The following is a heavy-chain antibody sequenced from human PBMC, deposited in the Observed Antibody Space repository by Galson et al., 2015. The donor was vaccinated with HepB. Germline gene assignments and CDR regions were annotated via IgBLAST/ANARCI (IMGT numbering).Heavy chain of an antibody. D-gene: IGHD3-10*01. Sequence: SLRLSCAASGFTFSSYDMHWVRQATGKGLEWVSAIGTAGDTYYPGSVKGRFTISRENAKNSLYLQMNSLRAGDTAVYYCARAYGSGSYYNPAGYYYYGMDVWGQGTTVTVSS. CDR1: GFTFSSYD. J-gene: IGHJ6*02. CDR2: IGTAGDT. CDR3: ARAYGSGSYYNPAGYYYYGMDV. V-gene: IGHV3-13*04.